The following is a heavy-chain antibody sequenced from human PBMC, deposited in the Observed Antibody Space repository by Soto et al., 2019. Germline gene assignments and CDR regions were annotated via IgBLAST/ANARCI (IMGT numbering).Heavy chain of an antibody. CDR2: ISGSGGST. D-gene: IGHD2-15*01. J-gene: IGHJ4*02. CDR3: AKAHILGYCSGGSCYVHFDY. Sequence: EVQLLESGGGLVQPGGSLRLSCAASGFTFSSYAMSWVRQAPGKGLEWVSAISGSGGSTYYADAVKGRFTISRDNSKNTLYLQMNSLRAEDTAVYYSAKAHILGYCSGGSCYVHFDYWGQGTLVAVS. V-gene: IGHV3-23*01. CDR1: GFTFSSYA.